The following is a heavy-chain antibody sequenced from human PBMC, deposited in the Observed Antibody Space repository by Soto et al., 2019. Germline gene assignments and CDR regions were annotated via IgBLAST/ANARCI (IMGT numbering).Heavy chain of an antibody. V-gene: IGHV3-30*18. Sequence: GGSLRLSCAASGFTFSSYGMHWVRQAPGKGLEWVAVISYDGSNKYYADSVKGRFTISRDDSKNTLYLQMNSPRAEDTAVYYCAKFSGYELDAFDIWGQGTMVTVSS. CDR2: ISYDGSNK. CDR1: GFTFSSYG. J-gene: IGHJ3*02. CDR3: AKFSGYELDAFDI. D-gene: IGHD3-16*01.